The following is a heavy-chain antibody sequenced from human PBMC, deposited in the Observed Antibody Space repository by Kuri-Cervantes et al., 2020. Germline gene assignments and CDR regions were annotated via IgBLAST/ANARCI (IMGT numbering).Heavy chain of an antibody. CDR3: ARDGLNWYFDI. CDR2: ISGSGGNT. CDR1: GFTFSSYA. J-gene: IGHJ2*01. D-gene: IGHD5/OR15-5a*01. Sequence: GGSLRLSCAASGFTFSSYAMSWVRQAPGKGLEWVSAISGSGGNTYYADSVKGRFTISRDNSKNTLYLQMNSLRAEDTAVYYCARDGLNWYFDIWGRGTLVTVSS. V-gene: IGHV3-23*01.